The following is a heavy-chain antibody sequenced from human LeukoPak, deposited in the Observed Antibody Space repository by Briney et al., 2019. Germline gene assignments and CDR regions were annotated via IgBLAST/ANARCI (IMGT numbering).Heavy chain of an antibody. Sequence: ASVKVSCKASGYTFTSYYIHWVRQAPGQGLEWMGIINPSGGSANYAQKFQGRVTMTRDMSTSTVDMELSTLRSEDTAVYYCARASSSSGRKFDYWGQGTLVTVSS. CDR2: INPSGGSA. CDR3: ARASSSSGRKFDY. D-gene: IGHD6-6*01. V-gene: IGHV1-46*01. CDR1: GYTFTSYY. J-gene: IGHJ4*02.